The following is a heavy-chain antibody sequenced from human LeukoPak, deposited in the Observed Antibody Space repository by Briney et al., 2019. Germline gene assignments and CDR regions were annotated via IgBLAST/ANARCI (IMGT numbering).Heavy chain of an antibody. J-gene: IGHJ4*02. D-gene: IGHD3-3*02. CDR3: ARGVLADTLDY. CDR1: GGSFSGYY. V-gene: IGHV4-34*01. Sequence: SETLSLTCAVYGGSFSGYYWSWIRQPPGKGLEWIGEINHSGSTNYNPSFKSRVTISVDTSKNQFSLKLSSVTAADTAVYYCARGVLADTLDYWGQGTLVTVSS. CDR2: INHSGST.